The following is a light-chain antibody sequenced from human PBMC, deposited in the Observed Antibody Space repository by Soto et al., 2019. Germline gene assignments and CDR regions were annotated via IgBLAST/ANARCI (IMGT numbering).Light chain of an antibody. CDR3: QQNNNWPRT. CDR2: GSS. Sequence: ETVMTQSPATLSVSPGERATLSCRASQSVNSDLAWYQKKPGQAPRLLIYGSSTRATGITARFSGGGSGTEFTLTISSLQSEDFAVYYCQQNNNWPRTFGQGTKVEMK. CDR1: QSVNSD. V-gene: IGKV3-15*01. J-gene: IGKJ1*01.